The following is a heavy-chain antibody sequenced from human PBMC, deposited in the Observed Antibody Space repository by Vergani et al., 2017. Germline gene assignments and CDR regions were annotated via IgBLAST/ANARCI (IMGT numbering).Heavy chain of an antibody. CDR3: VRDVRVSRT. CDR1: GFTFIMHA. Sequence: EVQLLESGGDLVQPGGSLRLSCAASGFTFIMHAMDWVRQAPGKGLEWVSTLSASDRRTHYADSVKGRFTISRDNAKNSLYLDMSSLRAEDTAVYYCVRDVRVSRTWGQGTLVAVSS. CDR2: LSASDRRT. J-gene: IGHJ3*01. V-gene: IGHV3-23*01.